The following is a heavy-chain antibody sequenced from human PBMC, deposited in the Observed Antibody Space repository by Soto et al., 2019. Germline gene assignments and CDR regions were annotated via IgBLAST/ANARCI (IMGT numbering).Heavy chain of an antibody. CDR2: MNPNSGNT. D-gene: IGHD1-7*01. CDR3: VRGCPRRTSNWFDP. Sequence: ASVKVSCKASGYTFTSYDINWVRQATGQGLEWMGWMNPNSGNTGYAQKFQGRVTMTRNTSISTAYMELSSLRSEDTAVYYCVRGCPRRTSNWFDPWGQGTLVTVSS. V-gene: IGHV1-8*01. CDR1: GYTFTSYD. J-gene: IGHJ5*02.